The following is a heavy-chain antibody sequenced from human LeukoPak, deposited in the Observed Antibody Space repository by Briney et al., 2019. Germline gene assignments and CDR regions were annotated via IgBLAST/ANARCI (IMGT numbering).Heavy chain of an antibody. D-gene: IGHD3-3*01. J-gene: IGHJ6*02. CDR3: AKDQGPPDYDFWSGYFHYYYYGMDV. Sequence: GGSLRLSCAASGFTFSSYAMSWVRQAPGKGLEWVSAISGSGGSTYYADSVKGRFTISRDNSKNTLYLQMNSLRAEDTAVYYCAKDQGPPDYDFWSGYFHYYYYGMDVWGQGTTVTVSS. CDR2: ISGSGGST. V-gene: IGHV3-23*01. CDR1: GFTFSSYA.